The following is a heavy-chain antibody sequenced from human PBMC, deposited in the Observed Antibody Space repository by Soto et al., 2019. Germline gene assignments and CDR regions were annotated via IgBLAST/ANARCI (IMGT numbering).Heavy chain of an antibody. J-gene: IGHJ4*02. D-gene: IGHD3-9*01. Sequence: EVQLLESGGGFVRAGESLRLSCAAYGFTFSRSAMSWVRQAPGRGLDWVSSLSGGGSTTDYADSVKGRFTISRDNSKNTVHLQMKSLRAEDTAVYYCANVPEYDILTGCDYWGQGALVTVSS. CDR1: GFTFSRSA. V-gene: IGHV3-23*01. CDR2: LSGGGSTT. CDR3: ANVPEYDILTGCDY.